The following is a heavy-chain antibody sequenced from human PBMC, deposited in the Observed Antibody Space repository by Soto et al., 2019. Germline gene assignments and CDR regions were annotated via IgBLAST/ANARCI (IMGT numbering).Heavy chain of an antibody. CDR2: ISGSSGST. D-gene: IGHD4-17*01. V-gene: IGHV3-23*01. Sequence: QAPGKGLEWVSGISGSSGSTYYSDSVKGRFTISRDNSKNMLYLQMNSLRAEDTASYFCAKSPSLTTLAWFDPWGQGTLVTVSS. CDR3: AKSPSLTTLAWFDP. J-gene: IGHJ5*02.